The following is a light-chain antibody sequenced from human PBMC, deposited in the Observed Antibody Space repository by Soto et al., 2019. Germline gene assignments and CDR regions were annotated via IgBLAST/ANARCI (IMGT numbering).Light chain of an antibody. J-gene: IGLJ1*01. CDR3: AAWDDSLNGRV. Sequence: QSVLTQPPSASGTPGQRVTISCSGSNSNIGSNTVNWYQQLPGTAPKLLIYYDNLRPSGVPDRIPGSKSGTSASLAISGLQSDDEADYYCAAWDDSLNGRVFGTGTKGTVL. V-gene: IGLV1-44*01. CDR1: NSNIGSNT. CDR2: YDN.